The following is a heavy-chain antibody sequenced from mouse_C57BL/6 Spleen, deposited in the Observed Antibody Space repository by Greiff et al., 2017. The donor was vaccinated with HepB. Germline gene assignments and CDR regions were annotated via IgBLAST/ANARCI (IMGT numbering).Heavy chain of an antibody. V-gene: IGHV1-4*01. CDR2: INPSSVYT. CDR3: ARSGKLGQNYFDY. Sequence: VQLQQSGAELARPGASVKMSCKASGYTFTSYTMHWVKQRPGQGLEWIGYINPSSVYTKYNQKFKDKTTLTADKSTSTAYMQLSSLTSEDSAVYYCARSGKLGQNYFDYWGQGTTLTVSS. CDR1: GYTFTSYT. J-gene: IGHJ2*01. D-gene: IGHD4-1*01.